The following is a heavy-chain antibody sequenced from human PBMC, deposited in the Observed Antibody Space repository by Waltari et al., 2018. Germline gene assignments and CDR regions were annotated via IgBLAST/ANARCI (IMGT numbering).Heavy chain of an antibody. V-gene: IGHV3-33*06. D-gene: IGHD3-10*01. CDR1: GFSLSNFG. CDR3: AKDAFGNTYLDH. J-gene: IGHJ5*02. Sequence: QVQLVESGGGVVQPGMSLRLSCAASGFSLSNFGMHWVRQVPGKGLGWVELAWFDGVKTYYADSVRGRFTISRDNSKNTLYLDIKNLRVDDTAIYYCAKDAFGNTYLDHWGQGTLVTVSS. CDR2: AWFDGVKT.